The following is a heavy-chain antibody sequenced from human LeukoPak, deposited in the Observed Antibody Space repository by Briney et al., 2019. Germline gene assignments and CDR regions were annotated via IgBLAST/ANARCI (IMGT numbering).Heavy chain of an antibody. CDR2: ISAYNGDT. Sequence: ASVKVSCKASGYIFTNYGFNWVRQAPGQGLEWMGWISAYNGDTNYAQKLQGRVTMTTDTSTSTAYMELRSLRSDDTAVYYCARSSGWYNHYWGQGTLVTVSS. D-gene: IGHD6-19*01. V-gene: IGHV1-18*01. J-gene: IGHJ4*02. CDR1: GYIFTNYG. CDR3: ARSSGWYNHY.